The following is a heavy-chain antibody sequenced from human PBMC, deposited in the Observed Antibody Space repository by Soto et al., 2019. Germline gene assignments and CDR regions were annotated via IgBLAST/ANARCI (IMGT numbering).Heavy chain of an antibody. V-gene: IGHV1-69*12. J-gene: IGHJ4*02. CDR2: IIPIFGTA. CDR3: ARRSDSSGKSFDY. Sequence: QVQLVQSGAEVKKPGSSVKVSCKASGGTFSSYAISWVRQAPGQGLEWMGGIIPIFGTANYAQKFQGRVTITAAESTSTASGEVSSLTSEDTAVYYCARRSDSSGKSFDYWGEGTLVAVSS. D-gene: IGHD6-19*01. CDR1: GGTFSSYA.